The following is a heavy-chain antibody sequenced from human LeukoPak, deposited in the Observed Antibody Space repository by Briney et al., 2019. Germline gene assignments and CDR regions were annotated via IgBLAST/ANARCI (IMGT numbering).Heavy chain of an antibody. CDR1: GLTFSNYG. CDR2: IWYDGSDK. CDR3: ARPVVLGAYLRGAYYFDS. D-gene: IGHD3-16*01. Sequence: GGSLRLSCAAYGLTFSNYGMPWVRQAPGKGLEWVAVIWYDGSDKYHADSVKGRFTISRDNSKNTLYLQMNSLRVEDTAVYYCARPVVLGAYLRGAYYFDSWGQGTLVTVSS. J-gene: IGHJ4*02. V-gene: IGHV3-33*01.